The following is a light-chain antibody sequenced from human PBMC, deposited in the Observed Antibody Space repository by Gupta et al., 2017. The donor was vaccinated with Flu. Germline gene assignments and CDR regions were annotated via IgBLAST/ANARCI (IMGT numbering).Light chain of an antibody. CDR2: TTS. CDR3: QQANSFPIT. Sequence: PSSVSASVGDRVTITCLASQGVDKYLAWYQQKPGEAPNLLIYTTSTLQSGVPSRFSGSGSGPDFTLTITSLQPEDFATYYCQQANSFPITFGQGTRLEIK. V-gene: IGKV1-12*01. CDR1: QGVDKY. J-gene: IGKJ5*01.